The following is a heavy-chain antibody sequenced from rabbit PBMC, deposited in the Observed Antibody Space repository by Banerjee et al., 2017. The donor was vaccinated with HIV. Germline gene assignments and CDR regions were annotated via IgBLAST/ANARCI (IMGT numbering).Heavy chain of an antibody. V-gene: IGHV1S45*01. CDR2: IYAGSSGST. J-gene: IGHJ3*01. CDR3: AREDYVGSFYLTRLDL. CDR1: GFDFSSYG. Sequence: QEQLVESGGGLAQLGGSLKLPCKASGFDFSSYGVSWVRQAPGKGLEWIACIYAGSSGSTYYASWAKGRFTISKTSSTTVTLQMTSLTAADMATYFCAREDYVGSFYLTRLDLWGPGTLVTVS. D-gene: IGHD4-2*01.